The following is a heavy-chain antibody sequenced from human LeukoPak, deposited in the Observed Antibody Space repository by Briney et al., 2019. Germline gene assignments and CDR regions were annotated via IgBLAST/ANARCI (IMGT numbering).Heavy chain of an antibody. V-gene: IGHV3-11*01. CDR1: EFTFSDYY. D-gene: IGHD6-13*01. CDR2: ISSSGSTV. Sequence: GGSPRLSCAASEFTFSDYYMSWIRQAPGKGLEWVSYISSSGSTVYYADSVKGRFTISRDNAKNSLYLQMNSLRAEDTAVYCCARDRMGIAAAGAYDYWGQGTLVTVSP. CDR3: ARDRMGIAAAGAYDY. J-gene: IGHJ4*02.